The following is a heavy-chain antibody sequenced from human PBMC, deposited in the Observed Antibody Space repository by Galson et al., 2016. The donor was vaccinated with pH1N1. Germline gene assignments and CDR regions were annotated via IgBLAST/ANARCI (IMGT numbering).Heavy chain of an antibody. Sequence: SVKVSCKASGVIFRSFAISWVRQAPGQGLEWMGRILPIFGTTNYAQKFQGRVTITADESTSTAYMELSSLRSEATAVYFCASDRYIGSSFDSWCQGTLVTVSS. CDR2: ILPIFGTT. CDR3: ASDRYIGSSFDS. D-gene: IGHD1-26*01. V-gene: IGHV1-69*13. J-gene: IGHJ4*02. CDR1: GVIFRSFA.